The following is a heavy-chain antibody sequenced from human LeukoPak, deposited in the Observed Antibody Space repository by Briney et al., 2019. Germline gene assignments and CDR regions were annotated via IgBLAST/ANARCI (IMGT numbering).Heavy chain of an antibody. CDR2: ISSSSSYI. Sequence: PGGSLRLSCAASGFTFSSYSMNWVRQAPGKGLEWVSSISSSSSYIYYADSAKGRFTISRDNAKNSLYLQMNSLRAEDTAVYYCARDWGTNYGMDVWGQGTTVTVS. CDR3: ARDWGTNYGMDV. D-gene: IGHD3-16*01. J-gene: IGHJ6*02. CDR1: GFTFSSYS. V-gene: IGHV3-21*01.